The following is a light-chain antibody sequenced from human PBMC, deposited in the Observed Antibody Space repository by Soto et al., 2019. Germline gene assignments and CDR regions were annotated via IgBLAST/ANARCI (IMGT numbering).Light chain of an antibody. CDR1: SSDVGGYNY. V-gene: IGLV2-8*01. Sequence: QSALTQPPSASGSPGQSVTISCTGTSSDVGGYNYVSWYQHHPGNAPKPVIYEVNKRTSGVPDRFSGSKSGNTASLTVSGLQSEDEADYYCSSYAGSNTPYVFGTGTKLTVL. CDR2: EVN. CDR3: SSYAGSNTPYV. J-gene: IGLJ1*01.